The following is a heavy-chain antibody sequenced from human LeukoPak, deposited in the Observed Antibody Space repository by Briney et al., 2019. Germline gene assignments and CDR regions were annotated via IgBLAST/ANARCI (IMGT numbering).Heavy chain of an antibody. CDR3: ARGRHLDCHLRPVVDV. CDR2: IYYSGST. Sequence: PSETLSLTCTVSGGSISSYYWSWIRQPPGKGLEWIGYIYYSGSTNYNPSLKSRVTISVDTSKNQFSLKLSSVTAADTAVYYCARGRHLDCHLRPVVDVWGKGTTVTVSS. J-gene: IGHJ6*04. V-gene: IGHV4-59*01. D-gene: IGHD4-17*01. CDR1: GGSISSYY.